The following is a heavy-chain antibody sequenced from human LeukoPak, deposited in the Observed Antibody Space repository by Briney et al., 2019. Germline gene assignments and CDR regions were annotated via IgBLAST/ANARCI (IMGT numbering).Heavy chain of an antibody. D-gene: IGHD2-2*01. CDR2: ILYDGSNK. J-gene: IGHJ4*02. Sequence: GGSLRLSCAASGFTFSSYAMHWVRQAPGKGLEWVAVILYDGSNKYYADSVKGRFTISRDNSKNTLYLQMNSLRAEDTAVYYCARDRTYQLPWEGFFDYWGQGTLVTVSS. V-gene: IGHV3-30*04. CDR1: GFTFSSYA. CDR3: ARDRTYQLPWEGFFDY.